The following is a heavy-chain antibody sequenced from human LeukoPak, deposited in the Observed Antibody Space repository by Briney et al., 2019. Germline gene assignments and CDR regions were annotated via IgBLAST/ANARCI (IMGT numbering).Heavy chain of an antibody. Sequence: PGGSLRLSCAASGFTFSSYAMSWVRQAPGKGLEWVSAISGSGGSTYYADSVKGRFTISRDNSKNTLYLQMNSLRAEDTAVYYCAKGPLANYDFWSGHNGRGYFQHWGQGTLVTVSS. CDR1: GFTFSSYA. J-gene: IGHJ1*01. V-gene: IGHV3-23*01. CDR3: AKGPLANYDFWSGHNGRGYFQH. D-gene: IGHD3-3*01. CDR2: ISGSGGST.